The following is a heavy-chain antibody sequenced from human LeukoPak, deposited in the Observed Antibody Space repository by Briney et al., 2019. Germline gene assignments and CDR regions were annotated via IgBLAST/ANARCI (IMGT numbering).Heavy chain of an antibody. J-gene: IGHJ4*02. Sequence: PGGSLRLSCAASSFTFSSYWMTWVRQAPGKGLEWVANIKEDGSKTFYVDSVKGRFTISRDNAKNSLYLQMNSLRAEDTAVYYCARDLRGSYWGQGTLVTVSS. CDR2: IKEDGSKT. CDR3: ARDLRGSY. V-gene: IGHV3-7*01. CDR1: SFTFSSYW.